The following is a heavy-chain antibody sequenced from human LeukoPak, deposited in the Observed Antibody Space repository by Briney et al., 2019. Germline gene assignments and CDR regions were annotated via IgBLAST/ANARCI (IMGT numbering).Heavy chain of an antibody. Sequence: PSETLSLTCAVYGGSFSGYYWSWIRQPPGKGLEWIGEINHSGSTNYNPSLKSRVTISVDTSKNQFSLKLSSVTAADTAVYYCARGRGTMMRALGYWGQGTLVTASS. D-gene: IGHD3-22*01. J-gene: IGHJ4*02. CDR3: ARGRGTMMRALGY. V-gene: IGHV4-34*01. CDR2: INHSGST. CDR1: GGSFSGYY.